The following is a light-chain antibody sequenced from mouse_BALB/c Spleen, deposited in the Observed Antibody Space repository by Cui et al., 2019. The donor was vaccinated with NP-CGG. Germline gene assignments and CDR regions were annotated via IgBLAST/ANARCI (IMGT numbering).Light chain of an antibody. Sequence: QAVVPPESALPTSPGETVTPTCRSSTGAVTTSNYANWVQEKPDHLFTGLIGGTNNRAPGVPARFSGSLIGDKAALTITGAQTEDEAIYFCALWYSNHWVFGGGTKLTVL. CDR1: TGAVTTSNY. V-gene: IGLV1*01. CDR3: ALWYSNHWV. J-gene: IGLJ1*01. CDR2: GTN.